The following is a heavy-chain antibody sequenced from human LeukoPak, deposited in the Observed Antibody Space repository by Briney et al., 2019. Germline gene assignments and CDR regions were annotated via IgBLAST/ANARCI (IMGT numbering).Heavy chain of an antibody. CDR2: IHSSEGT. Sequence: PSETLSLTCTVSGGSLNGYCWGWIRQPPGKGLECIGYIHSSEGTAHNASLKSRLTISLDTSKNQFSLTLSSVTPADTAVYYCARHVYGEGMVVWGKGTTVTVSS. D-gene: IGHD4-17*01. CDR3: ARHVYGEGMVV. CDR1: GGSLNGYC. J-gene: IGHJ6*04. V-gene: IGHV4-59*08.